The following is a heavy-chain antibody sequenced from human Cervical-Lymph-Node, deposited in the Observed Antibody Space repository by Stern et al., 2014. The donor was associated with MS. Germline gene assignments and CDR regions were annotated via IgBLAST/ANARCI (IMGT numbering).Heavy chain of an antibody. D-gene: IGHD1-26*01. CDR1: GGTFSSYA. CDR3: ARLRSGSYFGYFQH. Sequence: VQLVQSGAEVKKPGSSVRVSCKTSGGTFSSYAFSWVRQAPGQGLEWMGGIIPLFGTANYAQKFQDRVTITANESTSTACMELNSLRSEDTAVYYCARLRSGSYFGYFQHWGQGTLVTVSS. J-gene: IGHJ1*01. CDR2: IIPLFGTA. V-gene: IGHV1-69*01.